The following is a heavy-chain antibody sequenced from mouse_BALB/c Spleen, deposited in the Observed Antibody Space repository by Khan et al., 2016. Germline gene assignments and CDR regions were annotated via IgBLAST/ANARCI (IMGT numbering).Heavy chain of an antibody. J-gene: IGHJ4*01. V-gene: IGHV3-8*02. D-gene: IGHD1-2*01. CDR1: GASITSGY. CDR2: ISYSGST. CDR3: ATGYYFDWDYYALDY. Sequence: EVQLQESGPSLVKPSQTLSLTCSVTGASITSGYWNWIRKFPGNKLEYMGYISYSGSTYYNPSLTSRISITRDTSKNQYYLQLNSVTSEDTATYYCATGYYFDWDYYALDYWGQGTSVTVSS.